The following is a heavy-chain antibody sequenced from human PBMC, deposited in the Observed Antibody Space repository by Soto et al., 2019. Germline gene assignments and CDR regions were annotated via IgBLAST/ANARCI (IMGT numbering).Heavy chain of an antibody. CDR3: VRPRPSGENYGMDV. J-gene: IGHJ6*02. V-gene: IGHV3-53*01. CDR1: GPNVQPQF. CDR2: LYTEGTT. D-gene: IGHD3-16*01. Sequence: GSLRLSCVTLGPNVQPQFLAWVRQAPEMGLEWVSILYTEGTTYYADSVKGRFTISRDSSKNTLFLQMDSLRAEDTAVYYCVRPRPSGENYGMDVWGQGTTVTVSS.